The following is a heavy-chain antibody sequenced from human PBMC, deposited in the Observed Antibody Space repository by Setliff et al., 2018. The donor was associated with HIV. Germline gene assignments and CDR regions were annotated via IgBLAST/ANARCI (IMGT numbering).Heavy chain of an antibody. Sequence: PGESLKISCKVSGYTFTSYWIAWVRQMPGKGLEWMGIIYPGDSDTRYSPSFQGQVTISADKSISTAYLQWSSLKASDTAMYYCARLDYDILTGYYYFDYWGQGTLVTVSS. J-gene: IGHJ4*02. D-gene: IGHD3-9*01. V-gene: IGHV5-51*01. CDR1: GYTFTSYW. CDR3: ARLDYDILTGYYYFDY. CDR2: IYPGDSDT.